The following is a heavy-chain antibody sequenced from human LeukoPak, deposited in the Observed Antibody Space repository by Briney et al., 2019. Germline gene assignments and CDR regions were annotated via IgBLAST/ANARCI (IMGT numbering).Heavy chain of an antibody. CDR2: ISPYTGNT. J-gene: IGHJ4*02. CDR1: GYTFTSYG. CDR3: ARDQYDSVWGSYRPYFDY. V-gene: IGHV1-18*04. Sequence: ASVKVSCKASGYTFTSYGISWVRQAPGQGLEWMGSISPYTGNTKYAERLQDRVIMTTDTSTRTAYMELRSLRSDDTAVFYCARDQYDSVWGSYRPYFDYWGQGTPVTVYS. D-gene: IGHD3-16*02.